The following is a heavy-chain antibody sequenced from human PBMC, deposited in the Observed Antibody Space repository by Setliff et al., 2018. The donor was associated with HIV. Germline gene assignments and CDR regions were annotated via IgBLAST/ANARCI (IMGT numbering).Heavy chain of an antibody. D-gene: IGHD6-19*01. CDR2: IKHSGVT. Sequence: SETLSLTCAVYGGSLSTYYWRWIRQSPGKGLEWIGEIKHSGVTNYNPSLKSRVSISVDPSKNQFSLRLTSVTAADTGLYYCAREPPAVAGSYSYYYMDVWGKGTTVTVS. V-gene: IGHV4-34*01. CDR1: GGSLSTYY. J-gene: IGHJ6*03. CDR3: AREPPAVAGSYSYYYMDV.